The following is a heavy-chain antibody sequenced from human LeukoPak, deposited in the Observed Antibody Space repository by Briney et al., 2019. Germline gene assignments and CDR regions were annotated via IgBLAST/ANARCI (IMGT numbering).Heavy chain of an antibody. CDR2: IIPIFGTA. Sequence: ASVKVSCKASGGTSSSYAISWVRQAPGQGLEWMGRIIPIFGTANYAQKFQGRVTITTDESTSTAYMELSSLRSEDTAVYYCARDLDYTYGFNYFDYWGQGTLVTVSS. V-gene: IGHV1-69*05. CDR3: ARDLDYTYGFNYFDY. CDR1: GGTSSSYA. J-gene: IGHJ4*02. D-gene: IGHD3-10*01.